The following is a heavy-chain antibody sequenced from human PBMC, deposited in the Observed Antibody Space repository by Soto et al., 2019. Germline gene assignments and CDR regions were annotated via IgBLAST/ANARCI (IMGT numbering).Heavy chain of an antibody. Sequence: QVQLVQSGAEVKKPGTSVKVSCEVSGGTFSNYAITWVRQAPGQGLEWLGGAIPVYGSTNYAQKFQGRGTITAGESATTTFMELSRLRSDDTAVYYCARRGVANSRDAFDIWGQGTLVTVS. J-gene: IGHJ3*02. CDR1: GGTFSNYA. CDR2: AIPVYGST. D-gene: IGHD1-26*01. CDR3: ARRGVANSRDAFDI. V-gene: IGHV1-69*01.